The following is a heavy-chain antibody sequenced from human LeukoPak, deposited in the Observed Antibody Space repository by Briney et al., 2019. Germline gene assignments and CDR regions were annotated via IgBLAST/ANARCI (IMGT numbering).Heavy chain of an antibody. D-gene: IGHD2-21*02. CDR3: ARDLRNGLANCGGDWGLFDP. V-gene: IGHV3-66*03. CDR1: GFTVSSNY. CDR2: IYSCGST. Sequence: GGSLRLSRAASGFTVSSNYMSWVRQAPGKGLEWVSVIYSCGSTYYADSVKGRFTISRDNSKNTLYLQMNSLRAEDTAVYYCARDLRNGLANCGGDWGLFDPWGQGTLVTVSS. J-gene: IGHJ5*02.